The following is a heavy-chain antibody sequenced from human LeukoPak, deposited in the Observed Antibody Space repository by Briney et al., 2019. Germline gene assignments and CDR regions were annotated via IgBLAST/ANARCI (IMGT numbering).Heavy chain of an antibody. Sequence: GGSLRLSCAASGFTFSGYSMDWVRQAPGRGLVWVSRMNIDGNSVHYADSVKGRFTISRDNAKNTLHLQMNSLRGEDSAIYYCARVVGYNDFDCWGQGTLVTVSS. CDR2: MNIDGNSV. CDR1: GFTFSGYS. D-gene: IGHD5-24*01. V-gene: IGHV3-74*01. J-gene: IGHJ4*02. CDR3: ARVVGYNDFDC.